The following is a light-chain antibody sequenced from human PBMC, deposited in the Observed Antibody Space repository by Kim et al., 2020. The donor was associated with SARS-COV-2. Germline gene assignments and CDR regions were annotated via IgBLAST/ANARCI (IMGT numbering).Light chain of an antibody. CDR2: DKS. Sequence: LPPGERVTLSCRARQSVTGYLSWYQQKPGQAPMLLIYDKSHRASGIPASFSGSVSGTDFTLTINSLEPEDFAVYYCQQRSNWLITFGQGTRLEIK. CDR3: QQRSNWLIT. V-gene: IGKV3-11*01. CDR1: QSVTGY. J-gene: IGKJ5*01.